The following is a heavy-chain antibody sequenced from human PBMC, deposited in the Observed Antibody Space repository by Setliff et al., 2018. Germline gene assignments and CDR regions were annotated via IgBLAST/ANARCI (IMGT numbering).Heavy chain of an antibody. V-gene: IGHV3-48*01. CDR3: VHNADFIGTFNT. CDR1: GFTFSSHG. D-gene: IGHD2-8*01. Sequence: LRLSCVASGFTFSSHGMTWVRLAPGKGLEWISYISTSSSTIYNADSVKGRFTISRDNANHSLYLQMNSLKIEDTAVYYCVHNADFIGTFNTWGQGTMVTVSS. J-gene: IGHJ3*01. CDR2: ISTSSSTI.